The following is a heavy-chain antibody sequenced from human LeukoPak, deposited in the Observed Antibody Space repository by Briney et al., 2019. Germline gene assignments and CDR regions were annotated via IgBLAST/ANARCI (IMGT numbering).Heavy chain of an antibody. CDR3: ARASSSSWPDY. CDR1: GGSISSGDYY. D-gene: IGHD6-13*01. CDR2: IYYSGST. J-gene: IGHJ4*02. V-gene: IGHV4-30-4*08. Sequence: TSETLSLTCTVSGGSISSGDYYWSWIRQPPGKGLEWIGYIYYSGSTYYNPSLKSRVTISVDTSKNQFSLKLSSVTAADTAVYYCARASSSSWPDYWGQGTLVTVSS.